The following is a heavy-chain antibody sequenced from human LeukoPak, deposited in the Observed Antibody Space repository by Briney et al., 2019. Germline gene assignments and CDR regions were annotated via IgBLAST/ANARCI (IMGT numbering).Heavy chain of an antibody. J-gene: IGHJ5*02. Sequence: PSETLSLTCAVSVDSISGYYWSWIRQPPGEGLEWIGYISYGGNTDYNPSLKSRDAISVDTSKNQFSLMLSPVTAADTAFYYCAENGGYRGLYWFDPWGQGTLVTVSS. V-gene: IGHV4-59*01. CDR3: AENGGYRGLYWFDP. CDR1: VDSISGYY. D-gene: IGHD5-12*01. CDR2: ISYGGNT.